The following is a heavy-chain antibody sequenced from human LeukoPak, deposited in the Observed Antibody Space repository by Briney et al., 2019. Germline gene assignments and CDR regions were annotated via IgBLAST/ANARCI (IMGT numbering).Heavy chain of an antibody. Sequence: GGSLRLSCAASGFTFSSYEMNWVRQAPGKGLEWVSYISSSGSTIYYADSVKGRFTISRDNAKNSLYLQMNSLRAEDTAVYYCAIAVTKPAQNDYWGQGTLVTVSS. CDR3: AIAVTKPAQNDY. D-gene: IGHD2-21*02. V-gene: IGHV3-48*03. CDR1: GFTFSSYE. CDR2: ISSSGSTI. J-gene: IGHJ4*02.